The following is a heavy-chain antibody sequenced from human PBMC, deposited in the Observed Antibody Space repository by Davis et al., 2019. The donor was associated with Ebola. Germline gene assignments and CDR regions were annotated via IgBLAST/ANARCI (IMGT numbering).Heavy chain of an antibody. CDR3: ARTGSSGLLHYYYYGMDV. D-gene: IGHD3-10*01. J-gene: IGHJ6*02. CDR1: GFTISSYS. CDR2: ISSSSSTI. V-gene: IGHV3-48*02. Sequence: PGGSLRLSCAASGFTISSYSMNWVRQAPGKGLEWVSYISSSSSTIYYADSVKGRFTISRDNAKNSLYLQMNSLRDEDTAVYYCARTGSSGLLHYYYYGMDVWGQGTTVTVSS.